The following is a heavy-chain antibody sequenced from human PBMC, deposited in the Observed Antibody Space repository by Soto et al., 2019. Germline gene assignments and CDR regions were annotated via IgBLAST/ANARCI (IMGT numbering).Heavy chain of an antibody. CDR3: ARGQVVAAQH. Sequence: QLQLQESGSGLVKPSQTLSLTCAVSGGSISSGGYSWSWIQQPPGKGLEWIGYIYHSGSTYYNPSLKSRVXIXXDRSKNQFSLKLSSVTAADTAVYYCARGQVVAAQHWGQGTLVTVSS. CDR2: IYHSGST. J-gene: IGHJ4*02. V-gene: IGHV4-30-2*01. D-gene: IGHD2-15*01. CDR1: GGSISSGGYS.